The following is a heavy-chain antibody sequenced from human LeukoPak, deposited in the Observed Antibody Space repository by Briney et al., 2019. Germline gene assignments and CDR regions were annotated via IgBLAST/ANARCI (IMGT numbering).Heavy chain of an antibody. CDR2: ISDSDGRT. Sequence: GGSLRLSCAVSGLTLSNYGMSWVRQAPGKGLEWVAGISDSDGRTKYADSVKGRFTISRDNPKNTLYLQMNSLRAEDTAVYFCAKRGVVIRVILVGFHKEAYYFDSWGQGALVTVSS. D-gene: IGHD3-22*01. CDR3: AKRGVVIRVILVGFHKEAYYFDS. J-gene: IGHJ4*02. V-gene: IGHV3-23*01. CDR1: GLTLSNYG.